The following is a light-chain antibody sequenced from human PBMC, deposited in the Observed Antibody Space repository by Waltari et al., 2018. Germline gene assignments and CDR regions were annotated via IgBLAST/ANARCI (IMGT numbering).Light chain of an antibody. V-gene: IGLV1-44*01. J-gene: IGLJ2*01. Sequence: QSVLTQPPSASGTPGQRVTISCSGSSSNIGRNTVNWYPQLPGTAPKPLIYSNNQRPPGVPDRFSGSKSGTSASLGIPGLQSEDEADYYCAAWDDSLNGVVFGGGTKLTVL. CDR2: SNN. CDR1: SSNIGRNT. CDR3: AAWDDSLNGVV.